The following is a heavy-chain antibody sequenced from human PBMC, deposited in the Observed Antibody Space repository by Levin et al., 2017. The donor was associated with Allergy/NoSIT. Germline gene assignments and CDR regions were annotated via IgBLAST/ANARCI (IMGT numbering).Heavy chain of an antibody. CDR3: ARESCGGDCYWEDCYQYGMDV. CDR1: GYTFTNYY. V-gene: IGHV1-46*01. CDR2: INPSVGST. Sequence: ASVKVSCKASGYTFTNYYIHWVRQAPGQGLEWMGIINPSVGSTSYAQKFQGRISMTRDTSTSTVSIQLSSLRSEDTAMYDWARESCGGDCYWEDCYQYGMDVWGQGTTVTV. J-gene: IGHJ6*02. D-gene: IGHD2-21*02.